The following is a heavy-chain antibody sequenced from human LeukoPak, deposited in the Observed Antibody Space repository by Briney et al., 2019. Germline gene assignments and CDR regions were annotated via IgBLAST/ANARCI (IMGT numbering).Heavy chain of an antibody. J-gene: IGHJ5*02. CDR2: INPSGGST. CDR1: GYTFTSYG. D-gene: IGHD3-10*01. CDR3: ARGFGWFYNWLDP. Sequence: ASVKVSCKASGYTFTSYGISWVRQAPGQGLEWMGIINPSGGSTSYAQKFQGRVTMTRDTSTSTVYMELSSLRSEDTAVYYCARGFGWFYNWLDPWGQGTLVTVSS. V-gene: IGHV1-46*01.